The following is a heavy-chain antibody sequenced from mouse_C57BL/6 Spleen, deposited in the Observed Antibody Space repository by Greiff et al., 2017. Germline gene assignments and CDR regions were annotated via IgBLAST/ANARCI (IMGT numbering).Heavy chain of an antibody. Sequence: EVKLLESGPGLVKPSQSLSLTCSVTGYSITSGYYWNWIRQFPGNKLEWMGYISYDGSNNYNPSLKNRISITRDTSKNQFFLKLNSVTTEDTATYYCARGIGYYGSFHWYFDVWGTGTTVTVSS. CDR3: ARGIGYYGSFHWYFDV. CDR1: GYSITSGYY. CDR2: ISYDGSN. D-gene: IGHD1-1*01. J-gene: IGHJ1*03. V-gene: IGHV3-6*01.